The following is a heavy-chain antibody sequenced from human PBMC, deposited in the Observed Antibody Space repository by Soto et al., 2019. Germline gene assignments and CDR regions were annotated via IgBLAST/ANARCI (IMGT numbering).Heavy chain of an antibody. V-gene: IGHV3-48*02. Sequence: GGSLRLSCAASGFTFTSNSINFFGQAPVKWLEWISYITSSSSTIYYADSVKGRFTISRDNAKNSLYLQMNSLRDDDTAVYYCARGRVGTAYFDYWGQGALVTVSS. CDR1: GFTFTSNS. CDR3: ARGRVGTAYFDY. J-gene: IGHJ4*02. CDR2: ITSSSSTI. D-gene: IGHD2-21*02.